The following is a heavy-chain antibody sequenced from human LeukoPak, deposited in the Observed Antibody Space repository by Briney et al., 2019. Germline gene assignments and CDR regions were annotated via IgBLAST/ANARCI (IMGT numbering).Heavy chain of an antibody. CDR1: GFTFSSYW. V-gene: IGHV3-74*01. J-gene: IGHJ4*02. D-gene: IGHD3-16*01. Sequence: GGSLRLSCAASGFTFSSYWMHWVRQAPGKGLVWVSRIKFDGSNTNYADSVEGRFTISISRDNAKNTVYLQMNTLRAEDTAVYYCARFGSTTFADYWGQGTLVTVSS. CDR2: IKFDGSNT. CDR3: ARFGSTTFADY.